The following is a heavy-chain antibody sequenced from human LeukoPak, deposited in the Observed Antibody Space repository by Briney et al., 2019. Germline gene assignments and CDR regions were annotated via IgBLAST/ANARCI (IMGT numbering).Heavy chain of an antibody. CDR2: IKQDGSQI. D-gene: IGHD6-19*01. V-gene: IGHV3-7*01. J-gene: IGHJ4*02. CDR3: ARGAQWLGLDY. Sequence: PGGSLRLSCTASGFALSSSWMSWVRQAPGRGLEWVASIKQDGSQIYYVDSVKGRFTISRDNVQNSLYLQMNSLRAEDTAVYYCARGAQWLGLDYWGQGTLVTVSS. CDR1: GFALSSSW.